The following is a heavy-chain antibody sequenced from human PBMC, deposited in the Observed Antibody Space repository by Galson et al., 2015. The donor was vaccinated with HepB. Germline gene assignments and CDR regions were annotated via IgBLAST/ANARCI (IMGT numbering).Heavy chain of an antibody. D-gene: IGHD3-10*01. J-gene: IGHJ4*02. CDR3: ARDLVKFGEFRAVRQENDY. CDR2: INPNSGGT. V-gene: IGHV1-2*02. Sequence: SVKVSCKASGYTFTGYYMHWVRQAPGQGLEWMGWINPNSGGTNYAQKFQGRVTMTRDTSISTAYMELSRLRPDDTAVYYCARDLVKFGEFRAVRQENDYWGQGTLVTVSS. CDR1: GYTFTGYY.